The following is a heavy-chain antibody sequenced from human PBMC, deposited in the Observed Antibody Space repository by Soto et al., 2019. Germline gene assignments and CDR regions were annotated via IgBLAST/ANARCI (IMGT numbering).Heavy chain of an antibody. D-gene: IGHD4-17*01. V-gene: IGHV4-4*02. Sequence: QVQLQESGPGLVNPSGTLSLTCAVSGGSLSSSSWWSWVRRPPGKALEWLGEIYYSGSTKYNPSLNSRVTISADQSKNDFSLRLSSVTAADTAVYYCVHHGGDPYYHDFWGQGMLVTVSS. CDR2: IYYSGST. CDR1: GGSLSSSSW. J-gene: IGHJ4*02. CDR3: VHHGGDPYYHDF.